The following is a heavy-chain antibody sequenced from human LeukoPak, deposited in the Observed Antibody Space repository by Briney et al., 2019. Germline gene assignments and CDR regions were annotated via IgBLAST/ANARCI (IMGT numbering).Heavy chain of an antibody. J-gene: IGHJ6*02. CDR3: ARKLRFSEGGMEV. V-gene: IGHV4-61*02. CDR2: IYTRGST. Sequence: PSQTLPLTCTVPGGSISSGSYYWSWIPHPPGKGLEGMGRIYTRGSTNYNPSLKSRVTISVDTPKHKFFLKLSSVTAADTAVYYCARKLRFSEGGMEVWGQGTTVTVSS. D-gene: IGHD3-3*01. CDR1: GGSISSGSYY.